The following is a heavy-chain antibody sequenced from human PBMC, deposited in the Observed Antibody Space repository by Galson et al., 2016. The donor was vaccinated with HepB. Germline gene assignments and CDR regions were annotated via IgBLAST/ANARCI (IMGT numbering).Heavy chain of an antibody. Sequence: ETLSLTCTVSGGSISSYYWSWIRQPAGRGLEWIGRVYSSGSTNYNPSLKTRVTISINTSKNQFSLRLSFVTAADTAVYYCARVSVLTSMETKSDAFDIWGQGTMVTVSS. CDR1: GGSISSYY. CDR3: ARVSVLTSMETKSDAFDI. J-gene: IGHJ3*02. V-gene: IGHV4-4*07. CDR2: VYSSGST. D-gene: IGHD2/OR15-2a*01.